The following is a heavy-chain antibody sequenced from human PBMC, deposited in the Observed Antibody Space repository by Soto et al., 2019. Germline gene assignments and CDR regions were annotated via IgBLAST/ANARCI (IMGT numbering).Heavy chain of an antibody. CDR3: ARLVSAAANDY. Sequence: EVQLVESGGGLVQPGGSLRLSCAASGFTFSSYWMSWVRQAPGKGLEWVTNIKQDETEKYYVDSVKGRFTISRDNAKNSLYLQMNSLSAEDTAVYYCARLVSAAANDYWGQGTLVTVSS. CDR2: IKQDETEK. CDR1: GFTFSSYW. D-gene: IGHD1-26*01. J-gene: IGHJ4*02. V-gene: IGHV3-7*04.